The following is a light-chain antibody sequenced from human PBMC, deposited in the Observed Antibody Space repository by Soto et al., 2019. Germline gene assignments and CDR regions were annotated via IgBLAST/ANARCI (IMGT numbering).Light chain of an antibody. CDR1: SSDVGGYNY. J-gene: IGLJ1*01. CDR3: SSYTSSSTLEV. Sequence: QSVLTQPASVSGSPGQSITISCTGTSSDVGGYNYVSWYQQHPGKAPKLMIYDVSNRPSGVSNRFSGSKSGNTASLTISGLQAEDEADXYCSSYTSSSTLEVFGTGTKAPS. CDR2: DVS. V-gene: IGLV2-14*01.